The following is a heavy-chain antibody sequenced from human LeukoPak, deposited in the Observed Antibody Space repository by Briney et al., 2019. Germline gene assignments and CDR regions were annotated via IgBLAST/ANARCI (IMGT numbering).Heavy chain of an antibody. V-gene: IGHV4-39*01. Sequence: PSETLSLTCTVSDGSIASSFYYWGWIRQPPGKGLQWIGTISYSGTTDYNPSLKNRVTVSIDTSKDHFSLKLTSVTAADSAVYYCARQRLLGDYFDSWGQGALVTVFS. CDR1: DGSIASSFYY. CDR2: ISYSGTT. D-gene: IGHD2/OR15-2a*01. J-gene: IGHJ4*02. CDR3: ARQRLLGDYFDS.